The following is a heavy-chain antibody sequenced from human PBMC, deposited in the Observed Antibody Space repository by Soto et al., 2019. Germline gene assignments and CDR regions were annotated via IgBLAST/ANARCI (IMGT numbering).Heavy chain of an antibody. CDR1: GGTFSSYA. CDR2: IIPIFGTA. J-gene: IGHJ3*02. V-gene: IGHV1-69*13. Sequence: ASVKVSCKASGGTFSSYAISWVRQAPGQELEWMGGIIPIFGTANYAQKFQGRVTITADESTSTAYMELSSLRSEDTSVYYCAREFWSGYSYDAFDIWGQGTMVTVSS. D-gene: IGHD3-3*01. CDR3: AREFWSGYSYDAFDI.